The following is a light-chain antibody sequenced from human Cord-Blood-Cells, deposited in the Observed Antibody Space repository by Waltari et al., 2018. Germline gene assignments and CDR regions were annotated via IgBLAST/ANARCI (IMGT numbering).Light chain of an antibody. CDR3: QSYDSSLSGSV. Sequence: QSLLTQPPSASGAPGPRVTISCTGSCSHIRAGYNVHWYQQLPGTAPNLLIYGNSNRPSGVPDRFSGSKSGTSASLAITGLQAEDEADYYCQSYDSSLSGSVFGGGTKLTVL. V-gene: IGLV1-40*01. CDR1: CSHIRAGYN. CDR2: GNS. J-gene: IGLJ2*01.